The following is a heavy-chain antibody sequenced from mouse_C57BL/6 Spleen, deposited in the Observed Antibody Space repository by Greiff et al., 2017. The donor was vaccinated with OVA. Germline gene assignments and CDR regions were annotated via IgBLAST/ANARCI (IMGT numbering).Heavy chain of an antibody. Sequence: QVQLQQPGAELVKPGASVKLSCKASGYTFTSYWMQWVKQRPGQGLEWIGEIDPSDSYTNYNQKFKGKATLTVDTSSSTAYMQLSSLTSEDSAVYYCARRTSYSNYFDYWGKGTTLTVSS. D-gene: IGHD2-5*01. CDR1: GYTFTSYW. V-gene: IGHV1-50*01. CDR2: IDPSDSYT. J-gene: IGHJ2*01. CDR3: ARRTSYSNYFDY.